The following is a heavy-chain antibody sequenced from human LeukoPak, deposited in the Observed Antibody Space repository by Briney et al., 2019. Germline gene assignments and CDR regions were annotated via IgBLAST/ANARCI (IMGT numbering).Heavy chain of an antibody. Sequence: SETLSLTCTVSGGSISSSSYYWGWIRQPPGKGLEWIGSIYYSGSTYYNPSLKSRVTISVDTSKNQFSLKLSSVTAADTAVYYCATITFGGVIVHGAFDIWGQGTMVTVSS. V-gene: IGHV4-39*07. J-gene: IGHJ3*02. D-gene: IGHD3-16*02. CDR3: ATITFGGVIVHGAFDI. CDR2: IYYSGST. CDR1: GGSISSSSYY.